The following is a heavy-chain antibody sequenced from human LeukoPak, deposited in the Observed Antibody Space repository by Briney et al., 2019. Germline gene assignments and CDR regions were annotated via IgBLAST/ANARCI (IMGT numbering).Heavy chain of an antibody. Sequence: SVWVSCKASGFTFTRSAMQWVRQARGQRLEWMGWIVVGSDERNYAQKFQERVTITRDMSTSTVYMELSSLRSEDTAVYYCAADRDCSSRSCDPCNFDNRGQGTRAIVSS. CDR2: IVVGSDER. J-gene: IGHJ4*02. CDR3: AADRDCSSRSCDPCNFDN. V-gene: IGHV1-58*02. CDR1: GFTFTRSA. D-gene: IGHD2-2*01.